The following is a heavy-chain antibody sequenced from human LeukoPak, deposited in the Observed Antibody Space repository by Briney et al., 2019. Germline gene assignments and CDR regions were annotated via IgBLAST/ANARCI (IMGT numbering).Heavy chain of an antibody. Sequence: GEPLNISWKGSGYSFTSFWIGWVRQMPGKGLEWMGIINPGDSETKYSPSFQGQVTISADKSISTAYLQWSSLKASDTAMYYCARPGYRSRYFDYWGQGTLVTVSS. CDR2: INPGDSET. CDR3: ARPGYRSRYFDY. V-gene: IGHV5-51*01. CDR1: GYSFTSFW. J-gene: IGHJ4*02. D-gene: IGHD6-19*01.